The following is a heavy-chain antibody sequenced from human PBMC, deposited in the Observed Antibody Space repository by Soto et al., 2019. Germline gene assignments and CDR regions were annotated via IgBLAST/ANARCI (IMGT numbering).Heavy chain of an antibody. CDR2: ISYDGSNK. J-gene: IGHJ4*02. Sequence: GGALRLSCAASGFTFSSYGMHWVRQAPGKGLEWVAVISYDGSNKYYADSVKGRFTISRDNSKNTLYLQMNSLRAEDTAVYYCAKDVAPRIAVAGTGFDYWGQGTLVPVSS. D-gene: IGHD6-19*01. CDR1: GFTFSSYG. CDR3: AKDVAPRIAVAGTGFDY. V-gene: IGHV3-30*18.